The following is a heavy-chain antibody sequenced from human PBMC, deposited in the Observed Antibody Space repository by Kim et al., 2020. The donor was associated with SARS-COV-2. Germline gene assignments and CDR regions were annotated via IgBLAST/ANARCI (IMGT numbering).Heavy chain of an antibody. CDR2: IDPKNGAT. D-gene: IGHD4-17*01. Sequence: ASVKVSCQTSGYVFTDYSLHWVRQAPGQGLEWVARIDPKNGATNIAQKFQGRLFLTTDTTIATSFFELRGLRSDDTSVYFCARHPLRVTIRKDGLDGWGQGTEVTVSS. CDR1: GYVFTDYS. CDR3: ARHPLRVTIRKDGLDG. J-gene: IGHJ4*02. V-gene: IGHV1-2*06.